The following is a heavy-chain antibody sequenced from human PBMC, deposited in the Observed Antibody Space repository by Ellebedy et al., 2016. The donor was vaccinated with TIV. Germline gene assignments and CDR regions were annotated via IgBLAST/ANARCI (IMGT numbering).Heavy chain of an antibody. J-gene: IGHJ4*02. CDR1: GFNISTYS. Sequence: GESLKISCAASGFNISTYSMNWVRQAPGKGLEWVSYISSSTTTMYADSVKGRFTISRDNAKNSLYLQMNSLRAEDTAVYYCARDRYYGIWGRGTLVTVSS. CDR3: ARDRYYGI. D-gene: IGHD3-10*01. CDR2: ISSSTTT. V-gene: IGHV3-48*04.